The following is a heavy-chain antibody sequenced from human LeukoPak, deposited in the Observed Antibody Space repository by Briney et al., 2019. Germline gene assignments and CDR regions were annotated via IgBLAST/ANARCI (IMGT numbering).Heavy chain of an antibody. J-gene: IGHJ4*02. Sequence: GGSLRLSCAASGFTFSSFEMNWVRQAPGKGLEWVSYISSSGSTIYYADSVKGRFTISRDNAKNPLYLQMNSLRVEDTAVYYCARSAAAGTFPDYWGQGTLVTVSS. D-gene: IGHD6-13*01. CDR2: ISSSGSTI. CDR3: ARSAAAGTFPDY. V-gene: IGHV3-48*03. CDR1: GFTFSSFE.